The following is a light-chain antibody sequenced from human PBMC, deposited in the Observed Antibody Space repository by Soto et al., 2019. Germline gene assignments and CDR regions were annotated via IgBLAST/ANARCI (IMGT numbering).Light chain of an antibody. CDR3: CSYTTTTAFYV. CDR2: DSN. Sequence: QSVLTQPPSVSGAPGQRVTISCTGTSSNIGAGQDVHWYRQLPGAAPKFLISDSNNRASGVPDRFSVSKSGASASLTISGLQAEDEGDYYCCSYTTTTAFYVFGTGTKVTVL. CDR1: SSNIGAGQD. V-gene: IGLV1-40*01. J-gene: IGLJ1*01.